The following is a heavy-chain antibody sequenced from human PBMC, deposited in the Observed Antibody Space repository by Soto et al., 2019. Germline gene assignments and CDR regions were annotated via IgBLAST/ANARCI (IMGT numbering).Heavy chain of an antibody. D-gene: IGHD6-13*01. CDR1: GFTFRSFT. V-gene: IGHV3-21*01. CDR3: TRDASRDSSARGWFDP. CDR2: ISSNSAYI. J-gene: IGHJ5*02. Sequence: ESGGGLVKPGGSLRLSCAASGFTFRSFTMNWVRQAPGKGLEWVSTISSNSAYIYYTDALRGRFTISRDNAKNSLHLQMNSLRAEDTAVYYCTRDASRDSSARGWFDPWGPGTRVTVSS.